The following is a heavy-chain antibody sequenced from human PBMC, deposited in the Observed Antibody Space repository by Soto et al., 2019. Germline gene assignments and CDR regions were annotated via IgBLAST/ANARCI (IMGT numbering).Heavy chain of an antibody. D-gene: IGHD3-9*01. Sequence: PGGSLRLSCAASGFTVSSNYMSWVRQAPGKGLEWVSVIYSGGSTYYADSVKGRFTISRDNSKNTLYLQMNSLRAEDTAVYYCARRSGLLRYFDWLLSPGHFDAFDIWGQGTMVTVSS. CDR2: IYSGGST. V-gene: IGHV3-53*01. CDR1: GFTVSSNY. J-gene: IGHJ3*02. CDR3: ARRSGLLRYFDWLLSPGHFDAFDI.